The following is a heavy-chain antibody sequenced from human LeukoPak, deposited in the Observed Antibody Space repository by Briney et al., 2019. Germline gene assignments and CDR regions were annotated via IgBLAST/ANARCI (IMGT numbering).Heavy chain of an antibody. CDR1: GFTFSSYA. V-gene: IGHV3-30-3*01. D-gene: IGHD5-18*01. J-gene: IGHJ4*02. Sequence: GGSLRLSCAASGFTFSSYAMHWVRQAPGKGLEWVAVISYDGSNKYYADSVKGRFTISRDNSKNTLYLQMNSLRAEDTAVYYCARDYEPFTAMVTGFDYWGQGTLVTVSS. CDR3: ARDYEPFTAMVTGFDY. CDR2: ISYDGSNK.